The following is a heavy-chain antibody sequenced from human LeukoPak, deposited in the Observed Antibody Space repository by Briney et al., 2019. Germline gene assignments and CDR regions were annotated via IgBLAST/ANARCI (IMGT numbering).Heavy chain of an antibody. Sequence: GGSLRLSCAASGFTFSSYWMSWFRQAPGKGLEWVSYVSGSGSPIYYADSVKGRFTISRDNAKNSLDLQMNSLRAEDTAVYYCARDRGGRGFTYGQPLDYWGQGTLVTVSS. J-gene: IGHJ4*02. CDR2: VSGSGSPI. CDR3: ARDRGGRGFTYGQPLDY. D-gene: IGHD5-18*01. V-gene: IGHV3-11*01. CDR1: GFTFSSYW.